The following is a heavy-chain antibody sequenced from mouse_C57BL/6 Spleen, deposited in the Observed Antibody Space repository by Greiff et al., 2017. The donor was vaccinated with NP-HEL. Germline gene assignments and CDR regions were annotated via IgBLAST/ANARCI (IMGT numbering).Heavy chain of an antibody. CDR2: IYPGDGDT. CDR3: ARFYYYGSSHFDY. Sequence: VQLQQSGPELVKPGASVKISCKASGYAFSSSWMNWVKQRPGKGLEWIGRIYPGDGDTNYNGKFKGKATLTADKSSSTAYMQLSSLTSEDSAVYFCARFYYYGSSHFDYWGQGTTLTVSS. V-gene: IGHV1-82*01. CDR1: GYAFSSSW. J-gene: IGHJ2*01. D-gene: IGHD1-1*01.